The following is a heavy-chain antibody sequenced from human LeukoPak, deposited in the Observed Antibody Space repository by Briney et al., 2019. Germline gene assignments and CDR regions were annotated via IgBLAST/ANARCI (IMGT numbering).Heavy chain of an antibody. D-gene: IGHD3-10*01. CDR3: AKRGGSYYYYYYMDV. CDR1: GFTFSTYA. CDR2: FSGSGGGT. V-gene: IGHV3-23*01. Sequence: GGSLRLSCAASGFTFSTYAMSWVRQAPGKGLDWVSSFSGSGGGTFYADSVKGRFTISRDNSKNTLYLQMNSLRAEDTAVYYCAKRGGSYYYYYYMDVWGEGTTVTVSS. J-gene: IGHJ6*03.